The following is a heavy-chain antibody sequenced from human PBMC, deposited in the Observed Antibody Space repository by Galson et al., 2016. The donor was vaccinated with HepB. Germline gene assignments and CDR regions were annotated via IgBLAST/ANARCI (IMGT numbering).Heavy chain of an antibody. Sequence: CAISGDSVSSNSAAWHWIRQSPSRGLEWLGRTYYRSKWYNDYTVSVKGRITINPDTSKNQFSLQLNFVTPEDTAVYYRARQYGTYFAYWGRGTLVTVSS. CDR3: ARQYGTYFAY. J-gene: IGHJ4*02. V-gene: IGHV6-1*01. D-gene: IGHD4-17*01. CDR2: TYYRSKWYN. CDR1: GDSVSSNSAA.